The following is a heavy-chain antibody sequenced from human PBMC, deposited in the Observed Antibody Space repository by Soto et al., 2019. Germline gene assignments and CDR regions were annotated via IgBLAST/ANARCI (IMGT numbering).Heavy chain of an antibody. V-gene: IGHV3-43*01. Sequence: GGSLRLSCAASGFTFGDYTMHWVRQAPGKGLEWVSLISWDGGSTYYADSVKGRFTISRDNSKNSLYLQMNSLRTEDTALYYYAIDIQPYSYGYYYYYYGMDVWGQGTTVTVSS. CDR3: AIDIQPYSYGYYYYYYGMDV. D-gene: IGHD5-18*01. CDR2: ISWDGGST. J-gene: IGHJ6*02. CDR1: GFTFGDYT.